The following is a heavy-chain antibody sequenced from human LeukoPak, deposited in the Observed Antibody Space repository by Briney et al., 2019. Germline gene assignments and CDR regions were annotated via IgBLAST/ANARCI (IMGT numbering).Heavy chain of an antibody. D-gene: IGHD3-22*01. CDR3: ARDFRSYDSSGYHY. J-gene: IGHJ4*02. Sequence: SGTLSLTCAVSGGSISSSNWWSWVRQPPGKGLEWIGEIYHSGSTNYNPSLKSRVTISVGKSKNQFSLKLSSVTAADTAVYYCARDFRSYDSSGYHYWGQGTLVTVSS. CDR2: IYHSGST. V-gene: IGHV4-4*02. CDR1: GGSISSSNW.